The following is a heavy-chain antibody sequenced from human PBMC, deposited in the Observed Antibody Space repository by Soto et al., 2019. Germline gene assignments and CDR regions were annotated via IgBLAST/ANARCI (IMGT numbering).Heavy chain of an antibody. V-gene: IGHV1-3*01. D-gene: IGHD1-26*01. CDR3: ARGGSLYWYFEL. CDR1: GYTFNTYA. CDR2: INAGNGNT. Sequence: ASVKVSCKASGYTFNTYAIHWVRQAPGQRLEWMGWINAGNGNTKYSPEFQGRVTITRDTSASTAYMELSSLRSEDTAVYYCARGGSLYWYFELWGRGTLVTVSS. J-gene: IGHJ2*01.